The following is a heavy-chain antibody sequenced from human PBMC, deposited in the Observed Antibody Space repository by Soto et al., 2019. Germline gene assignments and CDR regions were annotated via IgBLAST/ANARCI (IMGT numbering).Heavy chain of an antibody. J-gene: IGHJ4*02. Sequence: ASVKVSCKASGYTFTRYGISWVRQAPGQGLEWMGWISAYNGNTNYAQKLQGRVTMTTDTSTSTAYMELRSLRSDDTAVYYCARVWALDDFWSGYADYWGQGTLVTVSS. D-gene: IGHD3-3*01. CDR3: ARVWALDDFWSGYADY. V-gene: IGHV1-18*01. CDR1: GYTFTRYG. CDR2: ISAYNGNT.